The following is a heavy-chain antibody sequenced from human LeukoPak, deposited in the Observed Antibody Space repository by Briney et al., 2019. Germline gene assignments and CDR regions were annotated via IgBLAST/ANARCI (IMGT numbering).Heavy chain of an antibody. Sequence: GESLRLSCAASGFTFSNAWMSWVRQAPGKGLEWVGRIRSTANGYATAYAASVKGRFTISRDDSKNTAYLQMDSLKTEDTAVYYCTGNYYGSGSYADFDYWGQGTLVTVSS. J-gene: IGHJ4*02. D-gene: IGHD3-10*01. CDR2: IRSTANGYAT. CDR3: TGNYYGSGSYADFDY. V-gene: IGHV3-73*01. CDR1: GFTFSNAW.